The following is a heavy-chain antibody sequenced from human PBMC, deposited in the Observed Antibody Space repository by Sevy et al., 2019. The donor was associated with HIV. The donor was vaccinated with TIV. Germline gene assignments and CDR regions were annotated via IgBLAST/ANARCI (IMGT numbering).Heavy chain of an antibody. V-gene: IGHV1-24*01. CDR2: LAPQYGET. Sequence: ASVKVSCKVSGYSLTKLAIHWVRQAPGKGLEWMGHLAPQYGETLYAQRFQGRLTMAEDTSPDTAFMELSSLTSEDTAIYYCTAVGLRYFSGSSSYQGDWFDPWGQGTLVTVSS. CDR3: TAVGLRYFSGSSSYQGDWFDP. D-gene: IGHD2-2*01. CDR1: GYSLTKLA. J-gene: IGHJ5*02.